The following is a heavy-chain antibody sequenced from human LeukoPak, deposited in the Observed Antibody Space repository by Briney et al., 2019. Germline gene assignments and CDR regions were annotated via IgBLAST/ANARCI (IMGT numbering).Heavy chain of an antibody. Sequence: SETLSLTCGVSGGPTTSTTWWSWVRQPPGQGLEWIGEVSLSGLTNYNPSLSSRVIMALDTSKNHLSLHLTSVTAADTAVYYCSRENGAFSPFGYWGQGYLVTVLS. J-gene: IGHJ4*02. CDR2: VSLSGLT. D-gene: IGHD2-8*01. CDR3: SRENGAFSPFGY. V-gene: IGHV4-4*02. CDR1: GGPTTSTTW.